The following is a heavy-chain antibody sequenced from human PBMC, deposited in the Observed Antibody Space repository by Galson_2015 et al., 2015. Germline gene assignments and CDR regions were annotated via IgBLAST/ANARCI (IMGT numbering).Heavy chain of an antibody. D-gene: IGHD2-8*01. CDR2: ISSSSSYI. CDR3: ARGGYCTNGVCSWTIYYYYGMDV. J-gene: IGHJ6*02. Sequence: SLRISCAASGFTFSSYSMNWVRQAQGKGLEWVSSISSSSSYIYYADSVKGRFTISRDNAKNSLYLQMNSLRAEDTAVYYCARGGYCTNGVCSWTIYYYYGMDVRGQGTTVTVSS. V-gene: IGHV3-21*01. CDR1: GFTFSSYS.